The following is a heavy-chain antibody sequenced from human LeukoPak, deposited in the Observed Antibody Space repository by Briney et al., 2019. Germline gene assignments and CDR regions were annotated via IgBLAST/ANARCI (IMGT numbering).Heavy chain of an antibody. Sequence: ASVKVSCKASGYTFTSYYMHWVRQAPGQGLEWMGIINPSGGSTSYAQKFQGRVTMTRDTSTSTVYMELSSLRSEDTAVYYCARALRRAYCSSTSCYNWFDPWGQGTLVTVSS. V-gene: IGHV1-46*01. D-gene: IGHD2-2*01. CDR3: ARALRRAYCSSTSCYNWFDP. J-gene: IGHJ5*02. CDR1: GYTFTSYY. CDR2: INPSGGST.